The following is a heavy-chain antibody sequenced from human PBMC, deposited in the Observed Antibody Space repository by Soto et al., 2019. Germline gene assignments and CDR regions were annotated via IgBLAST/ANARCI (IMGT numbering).Heavy chain of an antibody. Sequence: SVKVSCKASGGTFSSYTISWVRQAPGQGLEWMGRIIPILGIANYAQKFQGRVTITADKSTSTAYMELSSLRSEDTAVYYCARDLEVVVAATPGDFDYWGQGTLVTVSS. CDR3: ARDLEVVVAATPGDFDY. V-gene: IGHV1-69*04. J-gene: IGHJ4*02. CDR2: IIPILGIA. D-gene: IGHD2-15*01. CDR1: GGTFSSYT.